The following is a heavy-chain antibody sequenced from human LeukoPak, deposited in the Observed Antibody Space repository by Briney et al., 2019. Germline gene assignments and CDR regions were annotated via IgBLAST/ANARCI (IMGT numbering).Heavy chain of an antibody. V-gene: IGHV4-59*01. CDR1: GGSISTYY. Sequence: SETLSLTCTVSGGSISTYYWNWIRQPPGKGLEWIGCIYYSGATNYNPSLKSRVTISVDTSKNQFSLKLSSVTAADTAVYYCARGVYIAAAQYGFWGRGTLVTVSS. CDR3: ARGVYIAAAQYGF. D-gene: IGHD6-13*01. CDR2: IYYSGAT. J-gene: IGHJ4*02.